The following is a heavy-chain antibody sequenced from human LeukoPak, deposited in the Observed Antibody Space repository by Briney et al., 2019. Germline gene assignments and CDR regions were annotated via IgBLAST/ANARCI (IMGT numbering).Heavy chain of an antibody. D-gene: IGHD4-17*01. J-gene: IGHJ3*02. V-gene: IGHV4-34*01. Sequence: PSETLSLTCAVSGGSFSANYWSWIRQPPGKGLEWIGSIYYSGSTYYNPSLKSRVTISVDTSKNQFSLKLSSVTAADTAVYYCARVVGFYGDYGGDAFDIWGQGTMVTVSS. CDR2: IYYSGST. CDR1: GGSFSANY. CDR3: ARVVGFYGDYGGDAFDI.